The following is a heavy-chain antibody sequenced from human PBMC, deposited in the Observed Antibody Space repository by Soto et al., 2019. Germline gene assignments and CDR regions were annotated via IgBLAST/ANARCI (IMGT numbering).Heavy chain of an antibody. CDR1: GGSISSGGYY. D-gene: IGHD3-22*01. V-gene: IGHV4-31*03. CDR2: IYYSGST. J-gene: IGHJ4*02. Sequence: LSLTCTVSGGSISSGGYYLSWIRQHPGKGLEWIGYIYYSGSTYYNPSLKSRVTISVDTSKNQFSLKLSSVTAADTAVYYCARVHYYDSSPAFDYWGQGTLVTVSS. CDR3: ARVHYYDSSPAFDY.